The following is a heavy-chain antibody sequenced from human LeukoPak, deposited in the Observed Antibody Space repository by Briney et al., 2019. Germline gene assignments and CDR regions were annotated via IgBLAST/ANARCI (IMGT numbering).Heavy chain of an antibody. CDR3: ASSFYDSSGLDY. CDR1: GGSISSYY. CDR2: IYYSGST. V-gene: IGHV4-59*12. Sequence: SETLSLTCTVSGGSISSYYWSWIRQPPGKGLEWIGYIYYSGSTNYNPSLKSRVTISVDTSKNQFSLRLSSVTAADTAMYYCASSFYDSSGLDYWGQGTLVTVSS. J-gene: IGHJ4*02. D-gene: IGHD3-22*01.